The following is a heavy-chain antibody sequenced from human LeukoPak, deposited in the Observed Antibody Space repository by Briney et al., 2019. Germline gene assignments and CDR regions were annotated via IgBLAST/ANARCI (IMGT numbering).Heavy chain of an antibody. D-gene: IGHD5-24*01. Sequence: GGSLRLSCEASGFTFSGFAMNWVRQAPGKGLEWVALIYSHGGTTYYSDSAKGRLTISRDNSKNTLYLQMNSLRVEDTAIYFCAKDSIPDGYNSLDYWGQGTQVIVSS. CDR1: GFTFSGFA. CDR3: AKDSIPDGYNSLDY. V-gene: IGHV3-23*01. CDR2: IYSHGGTT. J-gene: IGHJ4*02.